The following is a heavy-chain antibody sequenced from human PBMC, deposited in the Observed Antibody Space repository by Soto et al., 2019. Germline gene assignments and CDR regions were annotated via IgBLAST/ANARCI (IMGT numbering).Heavy chain of an antibody. V-gene: IGHV4-39*01. CDR1: GGSISSSSYY. CDR3: ARRPRHYLVVPAEGMDV. D-gene: IGHD2-2*01. CDR2: IYYSGST. Sequence: PSETLSLTCTVSGGSISSSSYYWGWIRQPPGKGLEWIGSIYYSGSTYYNPSLKSRVTISVDTSKNQFSLKLSSVTAADTAVYYCARRPRHYLVVPAEGMDVWGPGTAVTVSS. J-gene: IGHJ6*02.